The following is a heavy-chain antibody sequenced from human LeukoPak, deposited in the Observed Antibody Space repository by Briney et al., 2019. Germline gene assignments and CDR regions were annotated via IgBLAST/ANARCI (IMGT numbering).Heavy chain of an antibody. D-gene: IGHD6-6*01. J-gene: IGHJ4*02. CDR2: IDPRDSYN. CDR1: GYHFTNYW. V-gene: IGHV5-10-1*01. Sequence: GESLKISGKGSGYHFTNYWISWVRKMPGKGLEWMGTIDPRDSYNNSSPSLQGHVTISADKSMSTAYLQWSSLKASDTAMYYCARAYIRSRFDYWGQGNLVTVSS. CDR3: ARAYIRSRFDY.